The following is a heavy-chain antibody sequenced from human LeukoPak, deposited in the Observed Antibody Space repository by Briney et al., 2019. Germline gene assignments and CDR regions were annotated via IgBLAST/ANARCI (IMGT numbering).Heavy chain of an antibody. CDR2: ISAYSGNT. Sequence: GASVKVSCKTSGYTFTSYGISWVRQAPGQGLEWLGWISAYSGNTNYAQKLQGRVTMTTDTSTTTAYMELRSLRSDDTAVYYCASGVITAAGPGRLDYWGQGTLVTVSS. J-gene: IGHJ4*02. V-gene: IGHV1-18*01. D-gene: IGHD6-13*01. CDR3: ASGVITAAGPGRLDY. CDR1: GYTFTSYG.